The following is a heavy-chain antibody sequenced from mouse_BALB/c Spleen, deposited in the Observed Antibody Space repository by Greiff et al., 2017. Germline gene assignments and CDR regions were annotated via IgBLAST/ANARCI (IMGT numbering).Heavy chain of an antibody. Sequence: EVQGVESGGGLVKPGGSLKLSCAASGFTFSSYAMSWVRQTPEKRLEWVASISSGGSTYYPDSVKGRFTISRDNARNILYLQMSSLRSEDTAMYYCARANCSITTALDYWGQGTTVTVSS. J-gene: IGHJ2*01. D-gene: IGHD1-2*01. CDR1: GFTFSSYA. CDR3: ARANCSITTALDY. V-gene: IGHV5-6-5*01. CDR2: ISSGGST.